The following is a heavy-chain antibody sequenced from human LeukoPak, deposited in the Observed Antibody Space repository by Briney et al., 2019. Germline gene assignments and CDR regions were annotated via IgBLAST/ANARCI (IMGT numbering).Heavy chain of an antibody. CDR1: GGSISSYY. V-gene: IGHV4-4*09. CDR2: IYTSGNT. D-gene: IGHD6-19*01. J-gene: IGHJ3*02. Sequence: SETLSLTCTVSGGSISSYYWSWIRQPPGKGLEWIGKIYTSGNTNYNPSLKSRVAISVDTSKKQFSLKLNSVTAADTAVYYCARPYSGGWAGAFDIWGQGTMVTVSS. CDR3: ARPYSGGWAGAFDI.